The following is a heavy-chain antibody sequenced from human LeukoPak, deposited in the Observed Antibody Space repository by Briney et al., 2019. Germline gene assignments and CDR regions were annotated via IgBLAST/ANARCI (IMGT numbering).Heavy chain of an antibody. V-gene: IGHV3-11*01. Sequence: GGSLRLSCAASGFSFSDYSMSWIRQAPGKGLEYISYIGSTASTIYYADSVKGRFTISRDNAKNSLYLQMNSLRAEDTAVYYCARDLKRFRKPLVRVGGPDYWGQGTLVTVSS. CDR2: IGSTASTI. D-gene: IGHD6-13*01. J-gene: IGHJ4*02. CDR1: GFSFSDYS. CDR3: ARDLKRFRKPLVRVGGPDY.